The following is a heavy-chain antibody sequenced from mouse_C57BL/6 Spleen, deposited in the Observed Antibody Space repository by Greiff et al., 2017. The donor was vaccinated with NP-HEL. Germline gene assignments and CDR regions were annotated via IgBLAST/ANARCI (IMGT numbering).Heavy chain of an antibody. CDR1: GYTFTDYN. V-gene: IGHV1-22*01. Sequence: VQLQQSGPELVKPGASVKMSCKASGYTFTDYNMHWVKQSHGKSLEWIGYINPNNGGTSYNQKFKGKATLTVNKSSSTAYMELRSLTSEDSAVYYCARVGLDYYGSSSYYFDYWGQGTTLTVSS. CDR2: INPNNGGT. D-gene: IGHD1-1*01. CDR3: ARVGLDYYGSSSYYFDY. J-gene: IGHJ2*01.